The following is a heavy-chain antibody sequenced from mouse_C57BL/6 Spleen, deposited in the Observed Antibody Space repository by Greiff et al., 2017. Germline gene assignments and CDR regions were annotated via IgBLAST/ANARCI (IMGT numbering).Heavy chain of an antibody. V-gene: IGHV5-17*01. J-gene: IGHJ2*01. Sequence: EVQLVEPGGGLVKPGGSLKLSCAASGFTFSDYGMHWVRQAPEKGLEWVAYISSGSSTIYYADTVKGRFTISRDNAKNTLFLQMTGLRSEDTAMYYCARNNPSYYDFDYWGQGTTLTVSA. D-gene: IGHD2-1*01. CDR2: ISSGSSTI. CDR3: ARNNPSYYDFDY. CDR1: GFTFSDYG.